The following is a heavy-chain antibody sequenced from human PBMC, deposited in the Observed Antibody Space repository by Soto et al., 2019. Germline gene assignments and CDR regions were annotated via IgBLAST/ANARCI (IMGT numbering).Heavy chain of an antibody. D-gene: IGHD3-3*01. CDR1: GYTLTSYW. Sequence: GACLDSYCEVSGYTLTSYWIGWVSQMPGKGMECIGIINPADSDITYNPSFQGQVTISADKSINSAYLQWSSLKASDTATYYCARLGFNYDFLSGYYNVHHYYGIDVWGQGTTVTVSS. CDR2: INPADSDI. CDR3: ARLGFNYDFLSGYYNVHHYYGIDV. J-gene: IGHJ6*02. V-gene: IGHV5-51*01.